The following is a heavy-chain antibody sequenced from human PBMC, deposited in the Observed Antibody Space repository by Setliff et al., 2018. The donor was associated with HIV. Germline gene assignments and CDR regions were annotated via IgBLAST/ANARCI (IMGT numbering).Heavy chain of an antibody. CDR2: INFGGGT. CDR1: DGSRSGIH. J-gene: IGHJ3*02. CDR3: ARAGNYGAFDGFDI. Sequence: SETLFLTCAVFDGSRSGIHWSWIRQPPGKGLEWIAEINFGGGTNHNPSLKSRVTISVDTSKSHVSLMLRSVTAADTAVYYRARAGNYGAFDGFDIWGQGTMVTVSS. V-gene: IGHV4-34*01. D-gene: IGHD1-7*01.